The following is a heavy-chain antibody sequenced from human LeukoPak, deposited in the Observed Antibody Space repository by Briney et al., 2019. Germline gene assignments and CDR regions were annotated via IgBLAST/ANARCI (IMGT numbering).Heavy chain of an antibody. CDR2: ISGSGGST. Sequence: GGSLRLSCAASGFTFSSYAMSWVRQAPGKGLEWVSAISGSGGSTYYADSVKGRFTISRDNSKNTLYLQMNSLRAEDTAVYYCAKGLGYCSSTSCSYYYYYYTDVWGKGTTVTVSS. CDR1: GFTFSSYA. V-gene: IGHV3-23*01. CDR3: AKGLGYCSSTSCSYYYYYYTDV. D-gene: IGHD2-2*01. J-gene: IGHJ6*03.